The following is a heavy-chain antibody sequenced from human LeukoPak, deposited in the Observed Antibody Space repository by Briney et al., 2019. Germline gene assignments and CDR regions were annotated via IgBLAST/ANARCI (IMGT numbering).Heavy chain of an antibody. J-gene: IGHJ4*02. Sequence: PSETLSLTCIVSGGSISSSSYYWGWIRQPPGKGLEWIGSIYYSGSTYYNPSLKSRVTISVDTSKNQFSLKLSSVTAADTAVYYCARPSLDSSGPPDYWGQGTLVTVSS. CDR2: IYYSGST. CDR1: GGSISSSSYY. CDR3: ARPSLDSSGPPDY. D-gene: IGHD3-22*01. V-gene: IGHV4-39*07.